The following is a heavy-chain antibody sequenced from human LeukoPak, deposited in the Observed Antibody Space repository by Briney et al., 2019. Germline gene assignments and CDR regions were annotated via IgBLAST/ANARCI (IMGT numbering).Heavy chain of an antibody. Sequence: KTSETLSLTCAVYGGSFSGYYWSWIRQPPGKGLEWIGEINHSGSTNYNPSLKSRVTISVDTSKNQFSLKLSSVTAADTAVYYCARGGGRYCSGGSRGVAYWGQGTLVTVSS. J-gene: IGHJ4*02. CDR3: ARGGGRYCSGGSRGVAY. CDR1: GGSFSGYY. D-gene: IGHD2-15*01. V-gene: IGHV4-34*01. CDR2: INHSGST.